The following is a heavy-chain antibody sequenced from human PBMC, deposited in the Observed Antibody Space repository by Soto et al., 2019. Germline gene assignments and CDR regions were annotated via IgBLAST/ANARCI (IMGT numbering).Heavy chain of an antibody. CDR1: GYIFTNYY. J-gene: IGHJ4*02. D-gene: IGHD3-10*01. CDR3: ARGSGTYVFFDY. CDR2: INPSGGST. Sequence: ASVKVSCKASGYIFTNYYMHWVRQAPGQGPEWMGLINPSGGSTTYAQKFQGRVTMTRDTSTTTVYMELSNLRSEDTAVYYCARGSGTYVFFDYWGQGTLVTVSS. V-gene: IGHV1-46*01.